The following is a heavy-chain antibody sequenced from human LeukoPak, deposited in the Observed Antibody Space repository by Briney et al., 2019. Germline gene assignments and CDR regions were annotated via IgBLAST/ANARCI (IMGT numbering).Heavy chain of an antibody. J-gene: IGHJ6*03. CDR1: GGSFSGYY. V-gene: IGHV4-34*01. Sequence: SETLSLTCAVYGGSFSGYYWSWIRQPPGKGLEWIGEINHSGSTNYNPSLKSRVTISVDKSKNQFSLKLSSVTAADTAVYYCAKDGYYYDSSGYYGVYYYYMDVWGKGTTVTISS. CDR2: INHSGST. D-gene: IGHD3-22*01. CDR3: AKDGYYYDSSGYYGVYYYYMDV.